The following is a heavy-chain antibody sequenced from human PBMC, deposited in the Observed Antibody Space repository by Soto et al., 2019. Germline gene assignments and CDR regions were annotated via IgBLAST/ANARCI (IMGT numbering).Heavy chain of an antibody. V-gene: IGHV3-23*01. CDR3: AREVVPAAIAGSYYYGMDV. CDR2: ISGSGGST. Sequence: GGSLRLSCAASGFTFSSYAMIWVRQAPGKGLEWVSAISGSGGSTYYADSVKGRFTISRDYSKNTLYLQMNSLRAEDTTVYYCAREVVPAAIAGSYYYGMDVWGQGTTVTVSS. D-gene: IGHD2-2*01. CDR1: GFTFSSYA. J-gene: IGHJ6*02.